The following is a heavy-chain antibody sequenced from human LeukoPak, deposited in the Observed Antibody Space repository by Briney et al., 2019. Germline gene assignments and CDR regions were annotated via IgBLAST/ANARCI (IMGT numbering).Heavy chain of an antibody. J-gene: IGHJ3*02. Sequence: KPSETLSLTCNVSGVSVSDGRYYWTWIRQHPGKGLEWIGYKYYSGSAKYNPSLKSRLTISIDTSKNQFSLQLSSVTAADTATYYCATPYCSSISCLDVFNMWGQGTRVTVPS. V-gene: IGHV4-31*03. D-gene: IGHD2-2*01. CDR1: GVSVSDGRYY. CDR2: KYYSGSA. CDR3: ATPYCSSISCLDVFNM.